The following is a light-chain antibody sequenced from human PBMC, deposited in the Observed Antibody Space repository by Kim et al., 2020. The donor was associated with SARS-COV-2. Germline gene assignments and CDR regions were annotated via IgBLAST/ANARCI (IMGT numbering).Light chain of an antibody. CDR3: CSYAAGHTFV. Sequence: QSALTQPRSVSGSPGQSVTISCTGTSGDVGAYNYVSWYQQHPDKAPKLMIFDVNERPSGVPDRFSGSKSANTASLTISGLQAEDEADYYCCSYAAGHTFVLGTGTKVIVL. CDR1: SGDVGAYNY. J-gene: IGLJ1*01. V-gene: IGLV2-11*01. CDR2: DVN.